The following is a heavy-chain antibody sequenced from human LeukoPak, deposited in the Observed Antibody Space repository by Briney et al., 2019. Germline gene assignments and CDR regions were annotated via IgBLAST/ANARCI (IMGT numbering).Heavy chain of an antibody. J-gene: IGHJ4*01. CDR3: APEAYSGTYY. CDR2: SSSSSSYI. D-gene: IGHD1-26*01. V-gene: IGHV3-21*01. Sequence: PGGSLRLSCAASGFTFSSYSMNWVGQAPGQGLERISTSSSSSSYIYHADSVTGRFTISRDNANNSLYLQMTSLTAEDTAVYYCAPEAYSGTYYWRQGPLATASS. CDR1: GFTFSSYS.